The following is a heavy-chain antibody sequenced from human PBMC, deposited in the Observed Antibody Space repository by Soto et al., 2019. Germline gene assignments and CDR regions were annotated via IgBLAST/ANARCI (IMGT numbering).Heavy chain of an antibody. J-gene: IGHJ6*02. CDR1: GGTFSSYT. Sequence: QVQLVQSGAEVKKPGSSVKVSCKASGGTFSSYTISWVRQAPGQGLEWMGGIIPMFGTGNYAQKFQGRVTITADESTNTAYTALSSLRSEDTAVYYCARRYCISPSCHYYGLDVWGQGTTVTVSS. V-gene: IGHV1-69*12. D-gene: IGHD2-2*01. CDR2: IIPMFGTG. CDR3: ARRYCISPSCHYYGLDV.